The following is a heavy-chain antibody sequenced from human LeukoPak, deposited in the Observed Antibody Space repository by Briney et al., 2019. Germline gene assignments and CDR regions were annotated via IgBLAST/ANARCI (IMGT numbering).Heavy chain of an antibody. D-gene: IGHD6-19*01. V-gene: IGHV4-59*01. J-gene: IGHJ5*02. Sequence: SETLSLTCTVSGGSISSYYWSWIRQSPGKGLEWIWYIYYSGSTDYNPSLKSRVTISADTSKNQFFLKLSAVTAADTAVYYCAREGYSSGYKWFDPWGQGTLVTVSS. CDR1: GGSISSYY. CDR3: AREGYSSGYKWFDP. CDR2: IYYSGST.